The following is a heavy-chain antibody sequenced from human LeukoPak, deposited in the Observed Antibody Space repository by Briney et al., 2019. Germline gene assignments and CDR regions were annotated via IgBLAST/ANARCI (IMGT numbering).Heavy chain of an antibody. CDR3: ARDIGSGRYFDY. D-gene: IGHD1-26*01. V-gene: IGHV3-53*01. CDR2: IYSGGTT. CDR1: GFTVSSNY. Sequence: PGGSLRLSCAASGFTVSSNYMSWVRQAPGKGLEWVSVIYSGGTTYYADSVKGRFTISRDNSKNTLYLQMNSLRVEDTAVYYCARDIGSGRYFDYWGQGTLVTVSS. J-gene: IGHJ4*02.